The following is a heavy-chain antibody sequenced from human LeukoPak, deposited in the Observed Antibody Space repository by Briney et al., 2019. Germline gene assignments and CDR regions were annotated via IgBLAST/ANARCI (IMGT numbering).Heavy chain of an antibody. J-gene: IGHJ4*02. CDR2: ISSSSSYI. V-gene: IGHV3-21*01. CDR3: ARGRDAQMATIFQY. CDR1: GFTFSSYS. Sequence: PGGSLTLSCAASGFTFSSYSMNWVRQAPGQGLEWVSSISSSSSYIYYAYSVKGPFTISRDNATNSLYLQMNSLRVEDTAVYYCARGRDAQMATIFQYWGQGTLVTVCS. D-gene: IGHD5-24*01.